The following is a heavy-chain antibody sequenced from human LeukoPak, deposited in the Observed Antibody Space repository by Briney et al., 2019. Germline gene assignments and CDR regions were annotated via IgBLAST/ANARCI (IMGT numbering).Heavy chain of an antibody. CDR2: IKSKTDGGTT. V-gene: IGHV3-15*01. Sequence: GGSLRLSCAASGFTFSNAWMSWVRQAPGKGLEWVGRIKSKTDGGTTDYAAPVKGRFTISRDDSKNTLYLQMNSLKTEDTAVYYCTRALGYCSSTSCSDAFDIWGQGTMVTVSS. D-gene: IGHD2-2*01. CDR3: TRALGYCSSTSCSDAFDI. J-gene: IGHJ3*02. CDR1: GFTFSNAW.